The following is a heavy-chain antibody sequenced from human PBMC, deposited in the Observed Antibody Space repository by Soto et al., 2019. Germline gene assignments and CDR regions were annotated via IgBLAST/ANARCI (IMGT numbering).Heavy chain of an antibody. D-gene: IGHD4-4*01. Sequence: ASVKVSCKASGYIFSSYSFHWVRQAPGQRLEWMGGINAISGAANYAQKFQGRVTITADESTSTAYMELSSLRSEDTAVYYCARAGTSRSNSDYYYYGMDVWGQGTTVTVS. CDR2: INAISGAA. CDR1: GYIFSSYS. J-gene: IGHJ6*02. V-gene: IGHV1-69*13. CDR3: ARAGTSRSNSDYYYYGMDV.